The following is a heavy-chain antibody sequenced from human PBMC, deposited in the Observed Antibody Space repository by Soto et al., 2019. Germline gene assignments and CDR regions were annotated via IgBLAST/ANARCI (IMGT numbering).Heavy chain of an antibody. CDR2: ISAHNGNT. Sequence: QVHLVQSGAEVKKPGASVKVSCKGSGYAFTTYGITWVRQAPGPGLEWLGWISAHNGNTNYAQKLQGSVTVTRHTSTGTAYMELRSLRSDDTAVYYCARGRYGDYWGQGALVTVSS. CDR1: GYAFTTYG. D-gene: IGHD1-1*01. V-gene: IGHV1-18*01. J-gene: IGHJ4*02. CDR3: ARGRYGDY.